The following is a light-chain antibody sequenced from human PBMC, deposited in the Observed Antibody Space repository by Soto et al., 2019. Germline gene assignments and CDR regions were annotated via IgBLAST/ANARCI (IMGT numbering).Light chain of an antibody. CDR3: QQYGSSPTWT. CDR2: GAS. V-gene: IGKV3-20*01. Sequence: EIVLTQSPGTLSLSPGERATLSCRASQSVSSSYLAWYQQKPGQAPRLLIYGASSRATGFPDRFSGCGSGTDFTLTISRLEPEDFAVAYCQQYGSSPTWTFGQGTKVEIK. CDR1: QSVSSSY. J-gene: IGKJ1*01.